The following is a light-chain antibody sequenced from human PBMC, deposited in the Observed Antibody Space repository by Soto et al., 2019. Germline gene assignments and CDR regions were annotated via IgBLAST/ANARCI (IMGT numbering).Light chain of an antibody. V-gene: IGKV1-39*01. J-gene: IGKJ1*01. CDR1: HSIGSN. CDR2: TAS. Sequence: DIQLTQSPTAVSASVGDRISISCRATHSIGSNLCWYQQKPGKAPALLIYTASTLQSGVPSRFSGSGYATDFTLTISSLQPEDVATYFCQQNYVIPQTFGQGTKVDIK. CDR3: QQNYVIPQT.